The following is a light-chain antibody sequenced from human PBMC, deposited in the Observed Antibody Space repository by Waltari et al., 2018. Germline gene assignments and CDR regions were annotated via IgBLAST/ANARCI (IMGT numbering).Light chain of an antibody. CDR3: QTWDTGIRV. CDR1: GGHTHYA. Sequence: QLVVTQSPSASASLGASVKLTCTLSGGHTHYAITWHQQQPQKVPRFLMKVNSEGSHNKGDGIPDRVSGSGSGAERYLTSASLQSEDEADYHCQTWDTGIRVFGGGTKLIVL. V-gene: IGLV4-69*01. CDR2: VNSEGSH. J-gene: IGLJ3*02.